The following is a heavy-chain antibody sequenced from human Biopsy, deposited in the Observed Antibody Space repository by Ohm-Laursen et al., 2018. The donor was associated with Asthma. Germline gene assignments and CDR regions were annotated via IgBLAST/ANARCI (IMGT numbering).Heavy chain of an antibody. CDR2: INSVFGTT. J-gene: IGHJ4*02. CDR1: GGTFNTYV. D-gene: IGHD2-2*01. CDR3: ARKAGSCISRTCYSLDF. Sequence: SSVKVSCNALGGTFNTYVIGWVRQAPGQGLEWMGGINSVFGTTTYPQKFQDRVTITADDSTSTVYMELSSLRSEDTAVYYCARKAGSCISRTCYSLDFWGQGTLVTVST. V-gene: IGHV1-69*01.